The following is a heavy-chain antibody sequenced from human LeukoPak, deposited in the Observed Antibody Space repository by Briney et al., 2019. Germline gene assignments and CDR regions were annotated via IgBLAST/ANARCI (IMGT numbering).Heavy chain of an antibody. Sequence: GGSLRLSCGASGFTFSSYAVSWVRQARGKGREWVSAISGSGGSTYYADSVKGRFTISRDNSKNTLYLQMNSLRAEDTAVYYCAKDLSRYYYDSSGYYDYWGQGTLVTVSS. D-gene: IGHD3-22*01. CDR1: GFTFSSYA. J-gene: IGHJ4*02. CDR3: AKDLSRYYYDSSGYYDY. V-gene: IGHV3-23*01. CDR2: ISGSGGST.